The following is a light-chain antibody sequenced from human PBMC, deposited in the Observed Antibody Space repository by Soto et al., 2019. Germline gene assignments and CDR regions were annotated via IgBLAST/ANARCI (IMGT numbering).Light chain of an antibody. Sequence: QSALTQPASVSGSPGQSITISCTGTSSDVGAYKYVSWYQQHPGKAPKVMIYEVSNRPSGVSNRFSGSKSGNTASLTSSGLQAEDESDYYCSSYTSSNTHVFGTGTKLTVL. CDR1: SSDVGAYKY. CDR3: SSYTSSNTHV. V-gene: IGLV2-14*01. J-gene: IGLJ1*01. CDR2: EVS.